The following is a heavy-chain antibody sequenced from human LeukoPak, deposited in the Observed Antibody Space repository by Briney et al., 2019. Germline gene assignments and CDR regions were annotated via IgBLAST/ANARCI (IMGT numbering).Heavy chain of an antibody. Sequence: GGSLRLSCAASGFTFSSYWMSWVRQAPGKGLEWVANIKQDGSEKYYVDSVKGRFTISRDNAKNSLYLQMNSLRAEDTAVYYCARDQVVVQLRPLNYYYYGMDDWGQGTTVTVSS. V-gene: IGHV3-7*01. J-gene: IGHJ6*02. D-gene: IGHD2-2*01. CDR2: IKQDGSEK. CDR3: ARDQVVVQLRPLNYYYYGMDD. CDR1: GFTFSSYW.